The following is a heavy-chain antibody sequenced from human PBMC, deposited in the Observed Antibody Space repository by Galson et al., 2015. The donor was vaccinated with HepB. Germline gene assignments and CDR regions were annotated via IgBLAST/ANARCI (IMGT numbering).Heavy chain of an antibody. D-gene: IGHD3-10*01. CDR2: IEQDGSHT. J-gene: IGHJ4*02. CDR3: ARDDYGSGSYNF. Sequence: SLRLSCAASGFTFSTFWMHWVRQAPGKGLEWVASIEQDGSHTYYVDSVKGRFTISRDNAKNSLFLQMNSLRAEDTAVYFCARDDYGSGSYNFWGQGTLVTVSS. V-gene: IGHV3-7*03. CDR1: GFTFSTFW.